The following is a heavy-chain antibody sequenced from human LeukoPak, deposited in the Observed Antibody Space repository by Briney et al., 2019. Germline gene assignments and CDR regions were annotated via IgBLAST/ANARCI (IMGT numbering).Heavy chain of an antibody. CDR1: GFTFSSYA. Sequence: GGSLRLSCAASGFTFSSYAMHWVRQAPGKGLEWVAVIWYDGSNKYYADSVKGRFTISRYNSKNTLYVQMNSLRVEDTAVYYCARDDVAAAGTGMAYWGQGTLVTVSS. V-gene: IGHV3-33*08. D-gene: IGHD6-13*01. J-gene: IGHJ4*02. CDR3: ARDDVAAAGTGMAY. CDR2: IWYDGSNK.